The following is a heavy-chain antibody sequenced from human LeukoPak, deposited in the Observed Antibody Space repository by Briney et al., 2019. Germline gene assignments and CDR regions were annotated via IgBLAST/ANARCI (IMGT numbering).Heavy chain of an antibody. J-gene: IGHJ6*02. V-gene: IGHV1-2*04. CDR3: ARTTNYYHGMDV. CDR1: GYTFTDYY. CDR2: INPNSGGT. Sequence: ASVKVSCKASGYTFTDYYMHWVRQAPGQGLEWMGWINPNSGGTNYAQKFQGWVTMTRDTSISTAYMELNRLRSDDTAVYYCARTTNYYHGMDVWGQGTTVTVSS. D-gene: IGHD1-1*01.